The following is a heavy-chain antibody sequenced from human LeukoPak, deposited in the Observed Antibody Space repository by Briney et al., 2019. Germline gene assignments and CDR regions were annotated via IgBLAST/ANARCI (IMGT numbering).Heavy chain of an antibody. D-gene: IGHD2-2*01. V-gene: IGHV1-69*13. Sequence: SVKVSCKASGGTFSSYAISWVRQAPGQGLEWMGGIIPIFGTANYAQKFQGRVTITADESTSTAYMELSSLRSEDTAVYYCAREGRSSTSCYASGAFDIWGQGTMVTVSS. CDR3: AREGRSSTSCYASGAFDI. CDR2: IIPIFGTA. J-gene: IGHJ3*02. CDR1: GGTFSSYA.